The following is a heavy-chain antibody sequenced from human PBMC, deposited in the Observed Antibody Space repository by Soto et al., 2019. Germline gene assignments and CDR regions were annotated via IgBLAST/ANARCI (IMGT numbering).Heavy chain of an antibody. CDR3: GKELGGYSYGYELDH. CDR1: GFTFDIYA. CDR2: ISWNSGTR. J-gene: IGHJ4*02. V-gene: IGHV3-9*01. D-gene: IGHD5-18*01. Sequence: EVQLVDSGGGLVQPGRSLRLSCAASGFTFDIYAMHWVRQAPGKGLEWVSSISWNSGTRGYADSVKGRFTISRDNAKNSLYLQMDSLRTEDTAFYYWGKELGGYSYGYELDHWGQGTLVAVSS.